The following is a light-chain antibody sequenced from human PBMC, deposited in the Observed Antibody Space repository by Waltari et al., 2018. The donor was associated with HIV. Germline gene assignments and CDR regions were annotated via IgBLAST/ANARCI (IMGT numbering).Light chain of an antibody. CDR1: SSNIGNNA. V-gene: IGLV1-36*01. J-gene: IGLJ1*01. Sequence: QSVLTQPPSVSEAPKQRVTISCSGSSSNIGNNACNWYPPLPGKAPKRLSYYDELLPSGVSDRFSGSKSGTSASLAISGLQSEDDADYYCAAWDDSLNGYVFGTGTKVTVL. CDR2: YDE. CDR3: AAWDDSLNGYV.